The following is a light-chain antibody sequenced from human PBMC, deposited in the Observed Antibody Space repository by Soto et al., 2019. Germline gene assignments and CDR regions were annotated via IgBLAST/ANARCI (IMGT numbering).Light chain of an antibody. Sequence: QSALTQPASLSGSPGQSITISCTGTSTDIGSYNYVSWYQQHPGKAPKLMIFDVSYRPSGISDRFSGSKSGNTASLTISGLQPEVEADYYCSSYGASSTLFGGGATLTVL. CDR2: DVS. CDR1: STDIGSYNY. V-gene: IGLV2-14*03. J-gene: IGLJ2*01. CDR3: SSYGASSTL.